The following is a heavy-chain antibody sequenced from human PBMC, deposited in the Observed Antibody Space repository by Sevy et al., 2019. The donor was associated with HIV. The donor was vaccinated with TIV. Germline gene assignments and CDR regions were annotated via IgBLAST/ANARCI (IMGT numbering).Heavy chain of an antibody. CDR1: GGSVSSGSYY. D-gene: IGHD5-12*01. CDR2: IYYSGST. V-gene: IGHV4-61*01. CDR3: ARVRGGYSGFGGFDY. J-gene: IGHJ4*02. Sequence: SDTLSLTCTVSGGSVSSGSYYWSWIRQPPGKGLEWIGYIYYSGSTNHNPSLKRRVTISVDTSKNQFSLKLKPVTAADTAVYYCARVRGGYSGFGGFDYWGQGTLVTVSS.